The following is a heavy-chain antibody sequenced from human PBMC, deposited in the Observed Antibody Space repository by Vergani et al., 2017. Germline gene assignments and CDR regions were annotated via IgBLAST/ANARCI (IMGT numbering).Heavy chain of an antibody. J-gene: IGHJ4*02. Sequence: EVQLLESGGGLIQPGGSLRLSCAASGFTVSSNYMSWVRQAPGKGLEWVSVIFSGGSTYYADSVKGRFTISRDNSKNTLYLQMNSLRAEDTAVYYCATSERTTVVDYWGQGTLVTVSS. CDR1: GFTVSSNY. D-gene: IGHD4-23*01. CDR2: IFSGGST. CDR3: ATSERTTVVDY. V-gene: IGHV3-53*01.